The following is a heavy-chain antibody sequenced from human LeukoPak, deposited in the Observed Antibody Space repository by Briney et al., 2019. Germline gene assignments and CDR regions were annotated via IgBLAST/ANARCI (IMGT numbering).Heavy chain of an antibody. Sequence: ASVKVSCKASGYTFTGYYMHWVRQAPGQGVEWMGWINPNSGGTNYAQKFQGRVTMTRDTSTSTAYMELSRLRSDDTAVYYCAREEWRIYNYMDVWGKGTTVTVSS. CDR2: INPNSGGT. D-gene: IGHD3-3*01. J-gene: IGHJ6*03. CDR3: AREEWRIYNYMDV. CDR1: GYTFTGYY. V-gene: IGHV1-2*02.